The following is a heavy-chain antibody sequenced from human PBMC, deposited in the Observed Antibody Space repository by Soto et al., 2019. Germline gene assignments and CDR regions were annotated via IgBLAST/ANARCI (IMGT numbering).Heavy chain of an antibody. V-gene: IGHV2-5*01. D-gene: IGHD6-13*01. CDR1: GFSLTSGVVG. CDR2: IYWNDEQ. Sequence: QITLKESGPTLVKPTQTLTLTCTFSGFSLTSGVVGVGWIRQPPGEALEWLALIYWNDEQYYNPSLRNRLTITRDTSKNQVVLTITHMEPVDTATNYCAPRLPGPSGYDVWGQGTTVTVSS. J-gene: IGHJ6*02. CDR3: APRLPGPSGYDV.